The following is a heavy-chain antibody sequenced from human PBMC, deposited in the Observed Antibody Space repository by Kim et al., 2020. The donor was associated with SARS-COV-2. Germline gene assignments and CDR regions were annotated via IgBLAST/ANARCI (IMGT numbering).Heavy chain of an antibody. J-gene: IGHJ3*01. CDR1: GFASGDYP. CDR2: IRTRTYGATT. Sequence: GSLRLSCTASGFASGDYPMNWVRQAPGKGLEWVAYIRTRTYGATTEYAASVQGRFIVSRADSEGIAYLQMSSLKTEDTAMYYCSRAVRISGDAFDLWGQGTMVTVSS. V-gene: IGHV3-49*04. CDR3: SRAVRISGDAFDL. D-gene: IGHD3-10*01.